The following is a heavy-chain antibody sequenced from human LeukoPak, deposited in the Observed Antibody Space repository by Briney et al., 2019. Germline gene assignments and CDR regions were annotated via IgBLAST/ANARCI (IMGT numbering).Heavy chain of an antibody. D-gene: IGHD1-1*01. CDR3: AKGGEVQTGTINYYYYYYIDV. J-gene: IGHJ6*03. CDR1: GFTFSSYA. V-gene: IGHV3-23*01. Sequence: PGGSLRLSCAASGFTFSSYAMSWVRQAPGKGLEWVSAISGSGDSTYYADSVKGRFTISRDNSKNTPYLQMNSLRAEDTAVYYCAKGGEVQTGTINYYYYYYIDVWGKGTTVTVSS. CDR2: ISGSGDST.